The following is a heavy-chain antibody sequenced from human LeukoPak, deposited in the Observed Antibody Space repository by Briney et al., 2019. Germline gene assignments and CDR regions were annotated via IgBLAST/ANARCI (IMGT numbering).Heavy chain of an antibody. CDR1: GFTFSSYA. Sequence: GGSLRLSCAASGFTFSSYAMSWVRQAPGKGLEWVSAISGSGGSTYYADSVKGRFTISRDNSKNTLYLQMNRLRAEDTAVYYCAKDGAIRFLEWSDSDYWGQGTLVTVSS. CDR3: AKDGAIRFLEWSDSDY. CDR2: ISGSGGST. J-gene: IGHJ4*02. V-gene: IGHV3-23*01. D-gene: IGHD3-3*01.